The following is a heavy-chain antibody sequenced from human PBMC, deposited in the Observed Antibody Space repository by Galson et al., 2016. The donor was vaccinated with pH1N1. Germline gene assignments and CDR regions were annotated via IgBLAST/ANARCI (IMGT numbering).Heavy chain of an antibody. CDR3: AHREVMITNAFDF. Sequence: ALVKPTQTLTLTCTFSGFSISSSGMGVGWIRQPPGNALEWLAVIYWDDDKRYSPSLKSRLTITKDTSKNHVVLTMTNMDPMDTATYYYAHREVMITNAFDFWGQGTMVTVSS. J-gene: IGHJ3*01. V-gene: IGHV2-5*02. CDR1: GFSISSSGMG. D-gene: IGHD3-16*01. CDR2: IYWDDDK.